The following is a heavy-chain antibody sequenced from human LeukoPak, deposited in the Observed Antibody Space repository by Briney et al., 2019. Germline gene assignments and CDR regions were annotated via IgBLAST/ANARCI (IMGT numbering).Heavy chain of an antibody. V-gene: IGHV3-48*03. CDR1: GFTFSTYK. J-gene: IGHJ4*02. D-gene: IGHD3-10*01. CDR2: ISSGSTI. CDR3: ARVDYGSGSYYKSFDY. Sequence: GGSLRLSCAASGFTFSTYKMNWVRQAPGKGLEWVSYISSGSTIYYADSVKGRFTISRDNAKNSLYLQMNSLRAEDTAVYYCARVDYGSGSYYKSFDYWGQGTLVAVSS.